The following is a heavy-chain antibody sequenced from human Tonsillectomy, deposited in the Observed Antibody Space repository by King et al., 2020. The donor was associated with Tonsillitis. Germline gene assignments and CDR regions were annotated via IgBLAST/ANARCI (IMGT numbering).Heavy chain of an antibody. CDR1: GFTFSNAW. Sequence: VQLVESGGGLVKPGGSLRLSCAASGFTFSNAWMSWVRQAPGKGLEWVGRIKSKTDGGTTDYAAPVKGRFTISRDDSKNTRYLQMNSLKTEDTAVYYCTRQPAEYYDRSGPSGAFDIWGQGTMVTVSS. J-gene: IGHJ3*02. CDR3: TRQPAEYYDRSGPSGAFDI. D-gene: IGHD3-22*01. V-gene: IGHV3-15*01. CDR2: IKSKTDGGTT.